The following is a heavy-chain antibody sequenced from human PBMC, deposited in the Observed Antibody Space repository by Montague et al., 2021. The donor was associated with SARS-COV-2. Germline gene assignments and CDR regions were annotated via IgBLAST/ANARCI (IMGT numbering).Heavy chain of an antibody. CDR3: ARGDEEQWLVHYYYYGMDV. V-gene: IGHV6-1*01. CDR2: TYYRSKWYN. J-gene: IGHJ6*02. D-gene: IGHD6-19*01. Sequence: CPISGDTVSSNSAAWNWIRQSPSRGPEWLGRTYYRSKWYNDYAVSVKSRITINPDTSKNQFSLQLNSVTPEDTAVYYCARGDEEQWLVHYYYYGMDVWGQGTTVTVSS. CDR1: GDTVSSNSAA.